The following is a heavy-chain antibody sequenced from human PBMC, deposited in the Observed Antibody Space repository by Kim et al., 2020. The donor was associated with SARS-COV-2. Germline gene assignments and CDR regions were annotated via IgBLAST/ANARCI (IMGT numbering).Heavy chain of an antibody. CDR3: AREVAGYSYGPRLYGMDV. CDR1: GGTFSSYA. CDR2: IIPIFGTA. D-gene: IGHD5-18*01. J-gene: IGHJ6*02. V-gene: IGHV1-69*13. Sequence: SVKVSCKASGGTFSSYAISWVRQAPGQGLEWMGGIIPIFGTANYAQKFQGRVTITAAESTRTAYMELSSLRSEDTAVYYFAREVAGYSYGPRLYGMDVWGQGTTVTVSS.